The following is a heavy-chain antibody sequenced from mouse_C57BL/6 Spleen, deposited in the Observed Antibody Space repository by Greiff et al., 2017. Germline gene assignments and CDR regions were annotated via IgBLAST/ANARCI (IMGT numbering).Heavy chain of an antibody. V-gene: IGHV5-16*01. Sequence: EVKVVESEGGLVQPGSSMKLSCTASGFTFSDYYMAWVRQVPEKGLEWVANINYDGSSTYYLDSLKSRFIISRDNAKNILYLQMSSLKSEDTATYYCAREKGDYLYDYWGQGTTLTVSS. D-gene: IGHD5-5*01. CDR2: INYDGSST. J-gene: IGHJ2*01. CDR3: AREKGDYLYDY. CDR1: GFTFSDYY.